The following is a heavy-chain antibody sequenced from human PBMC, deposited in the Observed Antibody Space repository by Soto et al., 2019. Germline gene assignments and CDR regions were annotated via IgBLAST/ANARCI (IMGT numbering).Heavy chain of an antibody. V-gene: IGHV3-21*01. CDR1: GFTFSSYS. D-gene: IGHD2-2*01. CDR2: ISSSSSYI. CDR3: ARDLGYCSSTSCYYYGMDV. J-gene: IGHJ6*02. Sequence: PGGSLRLSCAASGFTFSSYSMNWVRQAPGKGLEWVSSISSSSSYIYYADSVKGRLTISRDNAKNSLYLQMNSLRAEDTAVYYCARDLGYCSSTSCYYYGMDVWGQGTTVTVSS.